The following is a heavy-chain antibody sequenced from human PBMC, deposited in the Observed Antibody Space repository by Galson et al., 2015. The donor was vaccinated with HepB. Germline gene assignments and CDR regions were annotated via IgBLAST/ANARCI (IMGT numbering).Heavy chain of an antibody. V-gene: IGHV4-30-4*07. CDR3: ARDSYYYGSGSN. J-gene: IGHJ4*02. D-gene: IGHD3-10*01. Sequence: LSLTCAVSGGSIRSGGYSWSWIRQPPGKGLEWIGYIYYSGSTNYNPSLKSRVTISVDTSKNQFSLKLSSVAAADTAVYYCARDSYYYGSGSNWGQGTLVTVSS. CDR2: IYYSGST. CDR1: GGSIRSGGYS.